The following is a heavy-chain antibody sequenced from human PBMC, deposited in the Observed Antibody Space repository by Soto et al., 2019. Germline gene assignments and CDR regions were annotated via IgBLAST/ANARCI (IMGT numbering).Heavy chain of an antibody. Sequence: SETLSLTCTVSGGSISSYYWSWIRQPPGKGLEWIGYIYYSGSTNYNPSLKSRVTISVDTSKNQFSLKLSSVTAADTAVYYCARALRGNDGDPSYFDYWGQDTLVTVSS. J-gene: IGHJ4*02. CDR1: GGSISSYY. CDR3: ARALRGNDGDPSYFDY. D-gene: IGHD1-1*01. CDR2: IYYSGST. V-gene: IGHV4-59*01.